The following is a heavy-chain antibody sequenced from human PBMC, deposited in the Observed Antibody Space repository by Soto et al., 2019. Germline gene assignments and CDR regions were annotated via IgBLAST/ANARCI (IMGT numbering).Heavy chain of an antibody. CDR1: GFTFSSYW. V-gene: IGHV3-7*05. J-gene: IGHJ4*02. CDR3: ARGMTPYYFDY. Sequence: GESLKISCAASGFTFSSYWMSWVRQAPGKGLEWVANIKQDGSEKYYVDSVKGRFTISRDNAKNSLYLQMNSLRAEDTAVYYCARGMTPYYFDYWGQGTLVTVSS. CDR2: IKQDGSEK. D-gene: IGHD2-15*01.